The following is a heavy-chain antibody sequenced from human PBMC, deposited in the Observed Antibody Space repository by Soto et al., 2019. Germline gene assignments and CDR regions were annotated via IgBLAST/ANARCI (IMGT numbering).Heavy chain of an antibody. Sequence: QLQESGPGLVKPSETLSLTCNVSGRSMISYYWSWIRQPAGKGLEWIGRIYTGGNTNYNTSLKSRVAMSVDTSKSQFSLSLTSVTAADTAVYYCAREGDDRHFFFDSWGQGTLVTVSS. D-gene: IGHD3-3*02. J-gene: IGHJ4*02. CDR3: AREGDDRHFFFDS. V-gene: IGHV4-4*07. CDR2: IYTGGNT. CDR1: GRSMISYY.